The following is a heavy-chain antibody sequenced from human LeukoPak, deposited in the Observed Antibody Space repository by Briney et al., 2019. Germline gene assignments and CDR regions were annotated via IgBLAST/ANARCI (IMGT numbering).Heavy chain of an antibody. CDR2: VSPPGGGT. D-gene: IGHD7-27*01. V-gene: IGHV3-23*01. J-gene: IGHJ4*02. Sequence: GGSLRLSCAASGFTFSNHGMNWVRQAPGKGLEWLSGVSPPGGGTYYADSVKGRFTISRDDSKNTLSLQMNSLRVEDTAVYYCARDLAWGAFNYWGQGTLVTVSS. CDR3: ARDLAWGAFNY. CDR1: GFTFSNHG.